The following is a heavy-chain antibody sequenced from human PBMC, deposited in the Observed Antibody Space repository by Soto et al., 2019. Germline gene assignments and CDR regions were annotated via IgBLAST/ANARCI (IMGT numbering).Heavy chain of an antibody. J-gene: IGHJ4*02. CDR1: GGSISSGGYY. CDR3: ARVGGGYCSGGSCYPLYYFDY. V-gene: IGHV4-31*03. CDR2: IYYSGST. Sequence: SETLSLTCTVSGGSISSGGYYWSWIRQHPGKGLEWIGYIYYSGSTYYNPSLKSRVTISVDTSKNQFSLKLSSVTAADTAVYYCARVGGGYCSGGSCYPLYYFDYWGQGTLVTVSS. D-gene: IGHD2-15*01.